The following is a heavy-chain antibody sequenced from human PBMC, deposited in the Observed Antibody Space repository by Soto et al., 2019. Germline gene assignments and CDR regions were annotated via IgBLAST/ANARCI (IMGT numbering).Heavy chain of an antibody. V-gene: IGHV1-3*01. Sequence: ASVQVSCKASGYTFTSYAMHWVRQAPGQRLEWMGWINAGNGNTKYSQKYQGRVTITRETSASTAYMELSSLRSEDTAVYYCARVRGHYYYYYGMDVWGQGTTVTVSS. J-gene: IGHJ6*02. CDR1: GYTFTSYA. CDR2: INAGNGNT. CDR3: ARVRGHYYYYYGMDV.